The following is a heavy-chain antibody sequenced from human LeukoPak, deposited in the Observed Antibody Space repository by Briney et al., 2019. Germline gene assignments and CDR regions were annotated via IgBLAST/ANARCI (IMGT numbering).Heavy chain of an antibody. J-gene: IGHJ4*02. CDR2: IYHSGST. V-gene: IGHV4-30-2*01. CDR3: ARADYEELVDY. D-gene: IGHD3-10*01. Sequence: SQTLSLTCTVSGGSISSGDYYWSWIRQPPGKGLEWIGYIYHSGSTYYNPSLKSRVTISVDRSKNQFSLKLSSVTAADTAVYYCARADYEELVDYWGQGTLVTVSS. CDR1: GGSISSGDYY.